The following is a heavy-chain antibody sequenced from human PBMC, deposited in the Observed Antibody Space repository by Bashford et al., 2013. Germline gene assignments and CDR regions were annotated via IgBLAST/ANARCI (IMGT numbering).Heavy chain of an antibody. V-gene: IGHV4-34*01. D-gene: IGHD5-24*01. J-gene: IGHJ6*02. Sequence: SETLSLTCAVYGGSFSGYYWSWIRQPPGKGLEWIGEINHSGSTNYNPSLKSRVTISVDTSKNQFSLKLRSATVADTAVYYCARGRDPPDRDNKFYGMDVWGQGTTGHRLL. CDR1: GGSFSGYY. CDR2: INHSGST. CDR3: ARGRDPPDRDNKFYGMDV.